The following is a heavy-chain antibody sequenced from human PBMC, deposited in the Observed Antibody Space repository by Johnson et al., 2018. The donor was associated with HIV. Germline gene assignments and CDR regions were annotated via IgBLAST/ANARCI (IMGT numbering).Heavy chain of an antibody. CDR1: GFTFSSYA. D-gene: IGHD3-10*01. CDR3: AKDILPFYFGSGSFRDACDI. V-gene: IGHV3-7*05. CDR2: IKQDGSEK. J-gene: IGHJ3*02. Sequence: VQLVESGGGLVQPGGSLRLSCAASGFTFSSYAMHWVRQAPGKGLQWVANIKQDGSEKYFVDSVKGRFTISRDNAKNSLYVQMNSLRPEDTALYYCAKDILPFYFGSGSFRDACDIWGQGTMVTVSS.